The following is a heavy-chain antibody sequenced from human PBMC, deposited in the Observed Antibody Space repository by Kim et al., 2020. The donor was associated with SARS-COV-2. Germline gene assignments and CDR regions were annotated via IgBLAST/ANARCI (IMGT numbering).Heavy chain of an antibody. Sequence: YYNPSLKSRVTISVDTSKTQFSLKLSSVTAADTAVYYCAREGFGEPYFDYWGQGTLVTVSS. D-gene: IGHD3-10*01. CDR3: AREGFGEPYFDY. V-gene: IGHV4-30-2*05. J-gene: IGHJ4*02.